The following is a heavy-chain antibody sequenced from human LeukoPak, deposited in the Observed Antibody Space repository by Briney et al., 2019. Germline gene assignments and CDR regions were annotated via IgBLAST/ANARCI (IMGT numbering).Heavy chain of an antibody. CDR2: IYSGGST. CDR1: GFTVSSNY. D-gene: IGHD2-15*01. Sequence: GGSLRLSCAASGFTVSSNYMSWVRQAPGEGLEWVSVIYSGGSTYYADSVKGRFTISRDNAKNSLYLQMNSLRAEDTAVYYCARRYFDYWGQGTLVTVSS. J-gene: IGHJ4*02. CDR3: ARRYFDY. V-gene: IGHV3-53*01.